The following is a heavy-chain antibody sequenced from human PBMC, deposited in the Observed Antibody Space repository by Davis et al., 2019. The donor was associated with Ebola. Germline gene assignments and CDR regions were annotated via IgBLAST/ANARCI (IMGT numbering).Heavy chain of an antibody. CDR1: GFTFSSYW. Sequence: GESLKISCAASGFTFSSYWMSWVRQAPGKGLEWVANIKQDGSEKYYVDSVKGRFTISRDNAKNSLYLQMNSLRAEDTAVYYCARVSGPSHFDYWGQGTLVTVSS. CDR3: ARVSGPSHFDY. J-gene: IGHJ4*02. V-gene: IGHV3-7*04. CDR2: IKQDGSEK. D-gene: IGHD2-2*01.